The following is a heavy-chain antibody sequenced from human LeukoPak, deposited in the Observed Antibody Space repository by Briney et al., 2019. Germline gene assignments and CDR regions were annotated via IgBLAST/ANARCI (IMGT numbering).Heavy chain of an antibody. CDR2: IWYDVRDK. CDR1: GFTFSGCG. Sequence: GGSLRLSCAASGFTFSGCGMHWVRQAPGKGLEWVAFIWYDVRDKYYADSVKGQFTISRDNSKNTLYLQMNSLRAEDTAVYYCAKDPYSYGSYFDYWGQGTLVTVSS. V-gene: IGHV3-30*02. J-gene: IGHJ4*02. CDR3: AKDPYSYGSYFDY. D-gene: IGHD5-18*01.